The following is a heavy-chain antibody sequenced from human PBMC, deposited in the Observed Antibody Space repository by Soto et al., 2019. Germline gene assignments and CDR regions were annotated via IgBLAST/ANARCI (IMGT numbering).Heavy chain of an antibody. CDR2: VYYSGNT. Sequence: SETLSLPCTVPGGSILDSTYYWAWIRQPPGKGLEWIGSVYYSGNTYYGPSLKSRVTLSVDTSKNQFSLKLSSVTAADTAVYYCARHPNSGWLGYWGQGILVTVSS. CDR3: ARHPNSGWLGY. J-gene: IGHJ4*02. CDR1: GGSILDSTYY. V-gene: IGHV4-39*01. D-gene: IGHD5-12*01.